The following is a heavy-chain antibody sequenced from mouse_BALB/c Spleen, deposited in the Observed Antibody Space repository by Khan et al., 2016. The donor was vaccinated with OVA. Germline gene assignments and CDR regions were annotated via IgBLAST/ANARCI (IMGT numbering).Heavy chain of an antibody. J-gene: IGHJ3*01. V-gene: IGHV5-4*02. CDR1: VFIFSDYY. CDR2: NSDGGRYT. D-gene: IGHD2-13*01. CDR3: ERWYYGDPFAY. Sequence: EVVLVAAGGGLVKPGGSKKFCCAASVFIFSDYYMYWVRQTQEKRLEWGATNSDGGRYTYYPTSVKGRFTISRDYAKNNLYLQMSSLKAEDTAVYYGERWYYGDPFAYWGQGTLVTVSA.